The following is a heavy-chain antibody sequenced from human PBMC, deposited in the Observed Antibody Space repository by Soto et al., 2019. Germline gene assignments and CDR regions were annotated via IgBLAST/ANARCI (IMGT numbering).Heavy chain of an antibody. J-gene: IGHJ6*02. CDR3: AHWDSSNGLDV. CDR2: IYWDDDR. V-gene: IGHV2-5*02. CDR1: GFSLYTSGVG. D-gene: IGHD4-4*01. Sequence: QITLEESGPPLVKPTQTLTLTCNFAGFSLYTSGVGVGWIRQPPGKALECLGIIYWDDDRRYSPSLESRLTISKDTSRNLVVLTMTNMGPLDTAIYYCAHWDSSNGLDVWGPGTTVTVS.